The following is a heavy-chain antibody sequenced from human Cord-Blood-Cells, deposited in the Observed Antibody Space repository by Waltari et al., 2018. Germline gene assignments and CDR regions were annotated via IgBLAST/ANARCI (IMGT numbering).Heavy chain of an antibody. CDR2: IKQDGSEK. J-gene: IGHJ4*02. CDR3: ARGGDFDY. Sequence: EVQLVESGGGLVRPGGSLTLARAASGFALRSSWLRWVRQAPGKGLEWVANIKQDGSEKYYVDSVKGRFTISRDNAKNSLYLQMNSLRAEDTAVYYCARGGDFDYWGQGTLVTVSS. V-gene: IGHV3-7*01. CDR1: GFALRSSW.